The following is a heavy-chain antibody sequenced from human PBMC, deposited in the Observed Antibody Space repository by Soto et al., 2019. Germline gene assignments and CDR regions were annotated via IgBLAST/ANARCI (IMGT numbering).Heavy chain of an antibody. CDR1: GFTFSSYE. D-gene: IGHD3-22*01. J-gene: IGHJ4*02. CDR3: AREENYYESSGYAGRYFDY. Sequence: GGSLRLSCEVSGFTFSSYEMSWVRQAPGKGLECIAYISSSGSTTDHADSVKGRFTVSRDNAKNSLYLEMNSLRVEDSGIYYCAREENYYESSGYAGRYFDYWGQGALVTVSS. CDR2: ISSSGSTT. V-gene: IGHV3-48*03.